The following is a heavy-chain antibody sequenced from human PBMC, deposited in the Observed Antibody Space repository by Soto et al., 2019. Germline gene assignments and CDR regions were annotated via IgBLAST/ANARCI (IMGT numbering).Heavy chain of an antibody. D-gene: IGHD3-16*01. Sequence: QLQLQESGSGLVKPSQTLSLTCVVSGASIISGDYAWNWVRQPPGKGLEWLGYIYNSGGSYYNPSLKSRVTISLDRYKNHFSLRLDSVTAADTALYFCARGDKNNDYYFDHWGQGTLVTVTS. CDR3: ARGDKNNDYYFDH. CDR2: IYNSGGS. J-gene: IGHJ4*02. V-gene: IGHV4-30-2*01. CDR1: GASIISGDYA.